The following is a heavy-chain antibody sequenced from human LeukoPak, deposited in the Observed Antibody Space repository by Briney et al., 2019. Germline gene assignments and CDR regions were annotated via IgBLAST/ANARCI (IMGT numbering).Heavy chain of an antibody. CDR3: ARSYCSSTSCYADY. CDR2: ISSSGSNI. CDR1: GFTFSSHE. D-gene: IGHD2-2*01. J-gene: IGHJ4*02. V-gene: IGHV3-48*03. Sequence: PGGSLRLSCTASGFTFSSHEMNWVRQAPGKGLEWLSYISSSGSNIYYADSVKGRFTISRDNAKNTLYLQMNSLRAEDTAVYYCARSYCSSTSCYADYWGQGTLVTVSS.